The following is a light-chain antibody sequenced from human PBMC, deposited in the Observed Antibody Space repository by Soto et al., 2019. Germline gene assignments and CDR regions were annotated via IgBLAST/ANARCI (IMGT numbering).Light chain of an antibody. J-gene: IGKJ1*01. Sequence: EIVLTQSPGTLSLSPGERASLSCRASQSVSSSSLAWYQQKPGQAPRLLIYGASSRATGIPDRFSGSESGTEFTLTLSRLEPEDFAVYYCQQYGSSPLTFGQGTKVEIK. CDR1: QSVSSSS. V-gene: IGKV3-20*01. CDR3: QQYGSSPLT. CDR2: GAS.